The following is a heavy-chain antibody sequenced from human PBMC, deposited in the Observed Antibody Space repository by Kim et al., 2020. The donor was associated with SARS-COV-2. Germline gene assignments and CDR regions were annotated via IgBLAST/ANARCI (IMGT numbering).Heavy chain of an antibody. D-gene: IGHD3-3*01. V-gene: IGHV3-11*01. Sequence: GGSLRLSCAASGFTFSNYYMSWIRQAPGKGLEWVSYISSIGSTIYYADSVNGRFTISRDNAKNSLYLQMNSLRAEDTAVYYCARENSDITIFGVVTRSGMDVWGQGPTVTVSS. CDR2: ISSIGSTI. CDR1: GFTFSNYY. CDR3: ARENSDITIFGVVTRSGMDV. J-gene: IGHJ6*02.